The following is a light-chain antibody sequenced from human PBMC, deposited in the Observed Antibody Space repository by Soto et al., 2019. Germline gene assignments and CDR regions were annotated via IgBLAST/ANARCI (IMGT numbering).Light chain of an antibody. CDR1: QSLNNR. CDR2: DAS. Sequence: DIQLTQSPSFLSASVGDRVTITCRASQSLNNRLAWYQQKPGKAPKLLIYDASTLESGVSSRFSGTGSETECTLTITDLQADDLATYFCHQYKTYSTFGQGTKV. CDR3: HQYKTYST. V-gene: IGKV1-5*01. J-gene: IGKJ1*01.